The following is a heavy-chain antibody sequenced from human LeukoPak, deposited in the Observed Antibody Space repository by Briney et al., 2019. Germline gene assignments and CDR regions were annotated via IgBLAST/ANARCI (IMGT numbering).Heavy chain of an antibody. V-gene: IGHV3-23*01. J-gene: IGHJ4*02. CDR2: ISNSGYSA. Sequence: QSGGSLRLSCAASGFTFSSYAMSWVRQAPGKGLEWVSGISNSGYSAFYADSVKGRFTISRDSSKKPLYLQMDSLRAEDAAVYYCAKASSDYDKFPFFDYWGQGTPVTVSS. D-gene: IGHD5-12*01. CDR1: GFTFSSYA. CDR3: AKASSDYDKFPFFDY.